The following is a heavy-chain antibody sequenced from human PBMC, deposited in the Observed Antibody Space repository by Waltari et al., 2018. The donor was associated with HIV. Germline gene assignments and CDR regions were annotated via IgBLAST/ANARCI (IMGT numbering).Heavy chain of an antibody. CDR3: ARAGDSNYGYWCFDL. CDR2: INSGRST. V-gene: IGHV3-53*01. D-gene: IGHD4-4*01. J-gene: IGHJ2*01. CDR1: GFPVNSNS. Sequence: EVQLVASGGGLIQPGGSLILPCAASGFPVNSNSMRWVRQAPGKGLEWVSLINSGRSTDYADAVKGRFTISRDNSKNTLYLQMNSLRAEDTAVYYCARAGDSNYGYWCFDLWGRGSLVTVSS.